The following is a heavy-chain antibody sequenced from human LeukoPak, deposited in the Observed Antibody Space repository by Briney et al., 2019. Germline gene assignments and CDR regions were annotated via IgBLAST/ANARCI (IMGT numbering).Heavy chain of an antibody. CDR1: GGSISSGGYY. J-gene: IGHJ4*02. Sequence: SETLSLTCTASGGSISSGGYYWSWIRQHPGKGLEWIGYIYYSGSTYYNPSLKSRVTISVDTSKNQFSLKLSSVTAADTAVYYCARALYYDSSGYSTPFDYWGQGTLVTVSS. V-gene: IGHV4-31*03. D-gene: IGHD3-22*01. CDR2: IYYSGST. CDR3: ARALYYDSSGYSTPFDY.